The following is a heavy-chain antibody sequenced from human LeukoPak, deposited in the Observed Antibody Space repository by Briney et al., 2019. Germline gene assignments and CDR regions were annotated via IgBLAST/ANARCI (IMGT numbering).Heavy chain of an antibody. CDR1: GFTFTRYA. D-gene: IGHD6-13*01. CDR3: AKEGGIAAARTFDY. V-gene: IGHV3-23*01. J-gene: IGHJ4*02. CDR2: INNNGGDT. Sequence: GGSLRLSCAASGFTFTRYAMSWVRQAPGKGLEWVSGINNNGGDTYYADSVEGRFTISRDNSKNTLYLQMNSLRAEDTAVYYCAKEGGIAAARTFDYWGQGTLVTVSS.